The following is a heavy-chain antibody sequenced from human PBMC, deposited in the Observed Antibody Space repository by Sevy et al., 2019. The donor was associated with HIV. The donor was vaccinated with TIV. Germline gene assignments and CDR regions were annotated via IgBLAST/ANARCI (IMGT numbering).Heavy chain of an antibody. J-gene: IGHJ5*02. V-gene: IGHV3-30*02. D-gene: IGHD2-8*02. CDR3: ARGTPAFCTGGACFNWFDP. CDR2: IRYDGSNK. CDR1: RFSFNGYG. Sequence: GGSLRLSCAASRFSFNGYGMHWVRQAPGKGLEWVAFIRYDGSNKYYADSVKGRFTISRDDSKNTLYLQMNSLRAEDTALYYCARGTPAFCTGGACFNWFDPWGQGTLVTVSS.